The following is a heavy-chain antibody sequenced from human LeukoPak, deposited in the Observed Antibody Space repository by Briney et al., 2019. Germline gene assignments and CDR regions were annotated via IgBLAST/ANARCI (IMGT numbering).Heavy chain of an antibody. CDR2: IKPKTDGETT. CDR1: GFTFSNAY. J-gene: IGHJ4*02. CDR3: ITPLPYSAQ. Sequence: GGSLRLSCAASGFTFSNAYMNWVRQAPGQALEWVGRIKPKTDGETTEYAAPVKGRFSISRDDSKNMLYLQMNSLKTEDTAVYYCITPLPYSAQGGQGTLVTVSS. V-gene: IGHV3-15*07. D-gene: IGHD2-21*01.